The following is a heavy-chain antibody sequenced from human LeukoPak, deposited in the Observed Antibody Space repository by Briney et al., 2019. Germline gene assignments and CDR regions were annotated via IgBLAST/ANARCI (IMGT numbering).Heavy chain of an antibody. CDR1: GFTFSSYA. J-gene: IGHJ5*02. V-gene: IGHV3-30-3*01. CDR3: ARDGASPGPLRPFDP. D-gene: IGHD4/OR15-4a*01. CDR2: ISYDGSNK. Sequence: GGSLRLSCAASGFTFSSYAMHWVRQAPGKGLEWMAVISYDGSNKYYADSVKGRFTISRDNSKNTLYLQMNSLRAEDTAVYYCARDGASPGPLRPFDPWGQGTLVTVSS.